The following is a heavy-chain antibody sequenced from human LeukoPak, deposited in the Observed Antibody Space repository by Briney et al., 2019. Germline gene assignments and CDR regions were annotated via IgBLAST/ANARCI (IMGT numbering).Heavy chain of an antibody. CDR2: IYYSGST. V-gene: IGHV4-59*01. Sequence: PSETLSLTWTVSGGSISSYYWSWIRQPPGKGLEWIGYIYYSGSTNYNPSLKSRVTISVDTSKNQFSLKLSSVTAADTAVYYCARDSGSGSGWPIDYWGQGTLVTVSS. CDR3: ARDSGSGSGWPIDY. CDR1: GGSISSYY. J-gene: IGHJ4*02. D-gene: IGHD6-19*01.